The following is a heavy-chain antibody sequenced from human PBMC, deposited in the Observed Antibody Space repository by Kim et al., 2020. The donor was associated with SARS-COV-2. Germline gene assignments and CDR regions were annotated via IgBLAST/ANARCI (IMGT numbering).Heavy chain of an antibody. V-gene: IGHV1-2*02. D-gene: IGHD6-13*01. CDR1: GYTFTGYY. CDR3: ARDRYSSSWYGNFDY. Sequence: ASVKVSCKASGYTFTGYYMHWVRQAPGQGLEWMGWINPNSGGTNYAQKFQGRVTMTRDTSISTAYMELSRLRSDDTAVYYCARDRYSSSWYGNFDYWGQGTLVTVSS. CDR2: INPNSGGT. J-gene: IGHJ4*02.